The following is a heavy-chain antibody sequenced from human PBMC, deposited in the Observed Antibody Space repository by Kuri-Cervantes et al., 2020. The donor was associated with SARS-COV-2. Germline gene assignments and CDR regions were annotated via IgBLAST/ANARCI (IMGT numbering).Heavy chain of an antibody. CDR3: ARDLLLYYDSSGYHNWFDP. CDR2: IYYSGST. CDR1: GYSISSGHY. V-gene: IGHV4-61*01. J-gene: IGHJ5*02. Sequence: GSLRLSCAVSGYSISSGHYWSWIRQPPGKGLGWIGYIYYSGSTNYNPSLKSRVTISVDTSKNQFSLKLSSVTAADTAVYYCARDLLLYYDSSGYHNWFDPWGQGTLVTDSS. D-gene: IGHD3-22*01.